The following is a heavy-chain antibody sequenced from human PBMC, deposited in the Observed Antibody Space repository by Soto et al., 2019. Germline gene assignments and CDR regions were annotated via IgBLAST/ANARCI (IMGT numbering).Heavy chain of an antibody. J-gene: IGHJ3*02. D-gene: IGHD3-22*01. CDR3: ARDPTYYYDSSGHSDAFDI. Sequence: QVQLQESGPGLVKPSQTLSLTCTVSGGSISSGGYYWSWIRQHPGKGLEWIGYIYYSGSTYYNPSLKSRVTISVDTSKNQFSLKLSSVTAADTAVYYCARDPTYYYDSSGHSDAFDIWGQGTMVTVSS. CDR2: IYYSGST. V-gene: IGHV4-31*03. CDR1: GGSISSGGYY.